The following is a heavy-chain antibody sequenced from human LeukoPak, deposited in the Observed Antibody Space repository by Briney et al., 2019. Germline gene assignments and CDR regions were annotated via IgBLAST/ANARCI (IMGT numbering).Heavy chain of an antibody. CDR2: IKSDGTI. Sequence: PGGSLRLSCAASGFTFSSYWMHWVRQAPGKGLVWVTRIKSDGTISYADSVKGRFTISRDNSKNTLYLQMSSLRAEDTAVYYCVKESGFMVAPNSAFDIWGQGTMVTVSS. J-gene: IGHJ3*02. CDR3: VKESGFMVAPNSAFDI. D-gene: IGHD4/OR15-4a*01. CDR1: GFTFSSYW. V-gene: IGHV3-74*01.